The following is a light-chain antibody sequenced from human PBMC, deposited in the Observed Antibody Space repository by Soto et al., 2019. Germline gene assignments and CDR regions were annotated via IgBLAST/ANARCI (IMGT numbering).Light chain of an antibody. Sequence: DIVLTQSPATLSLSPGERATLSCRASQSVSSYLAWYQQKPGQAPRLLIYDASNKSTGIPARFSGSGSGTDLTLTSSSLEPEDFAVYYCQQRSKRFRRPLTFCGGTKVEIK. V-gene: IGKV3-11*01. CDR3: QQRSKRFRRPLT. J-gene: IGKJ4*01. CDR2: DAS. CDR1: QSVSSY.